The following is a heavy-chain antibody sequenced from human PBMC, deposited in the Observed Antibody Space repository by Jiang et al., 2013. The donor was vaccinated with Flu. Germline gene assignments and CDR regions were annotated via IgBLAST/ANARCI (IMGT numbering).Heavy chain of an antibody. CDR2: IYYSGST. J-gene: IGHJ4*02. Sequence: GSGLVKPSETLSLTCTVSGGSISSYYWSWIRQPPGKGLEWIGYIYYSGSTNYNPSLKSRVTISVDTSKNQFSLKLSSVTAADTAVYYCARAQEGGVDYWGQGTLGHRLL. CDR1: GGSISSYY. V-gene: IGHV4-59*08. CDR3: ARAQEGGVDY. D-gene: IGHD3-10*01.